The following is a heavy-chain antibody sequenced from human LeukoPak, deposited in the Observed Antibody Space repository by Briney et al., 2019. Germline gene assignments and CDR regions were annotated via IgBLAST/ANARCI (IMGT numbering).Heavy chain of an antibody. J-gene: IGHJ6*02. CDR2: IIPIFGTA. V-gene: IGHV1-69*13. D-gene: IGHD3-3*01. CDR1: GGTFSSYA. Sequence: ASVKVSCKASGGTFSSYAISWVRQAPGQGLEWMGGIIPIFGTANCAQKFQGRVTITADESTSTAYMELSSLRSEDTAVYYCARRSYEDYYGMDVWGQGTTVTVSS. CDR3: ARRSYEDYYGMDV.